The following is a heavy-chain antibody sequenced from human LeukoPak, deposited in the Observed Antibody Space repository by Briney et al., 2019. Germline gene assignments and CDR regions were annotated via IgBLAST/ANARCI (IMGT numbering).Heavy chain of an antibody. CDR2: IKEDGSEK. D-gene: IGHD2-21*01. CDR3: ARDWDWHIDY. Sequence: GGSLRLSCTTSGFNFNDFWMTWVRQAPGEGLEWVANIKEDGSEKYYGDSVRGRFTISRDNAKNSLYLQMNSLRVEDTALYYCARDWDWHIDYWGPGTLVTVSS. CDR1: GFNFNDFW. V-gene: IGHV3-7*01. J-gene: IGHJ4*02.